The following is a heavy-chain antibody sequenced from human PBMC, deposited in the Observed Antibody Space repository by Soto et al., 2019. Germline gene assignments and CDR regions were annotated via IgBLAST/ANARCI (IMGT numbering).Heavy chain of an antibody. V-gene: IGHV2-5*01. D-gene: IGHD3-22*01. Sequence: ESGPTLVKPTQTLTLTCTFSGFSLSTSGVGVGWIRQPPGKALEWLALIYWNDDKRYSPSLKSRLTITKDTSKNQVVLTMTNMDPVDTATYYCAHAITMIVVVMGDWYFDLWGRGTLVTVSS. J-gene: IGHJ2*01. CDR3: AHAITMIVVVMGDWYFDL. CDR2: IYWNDDK. CDR1: GFSLSTSGVG.